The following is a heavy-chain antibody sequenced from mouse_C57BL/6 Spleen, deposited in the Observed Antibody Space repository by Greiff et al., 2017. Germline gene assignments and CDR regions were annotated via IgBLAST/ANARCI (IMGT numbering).Heavy chain of an antibody. J-gene: IGHJ3*01. Sequence: VQLQQPGAELVMPGASVKLSCKASGYTFTSYWMHWVKQRPGQGLEWIGEIDPSDSYTNYNQKFKGKSTLTVDKSSSTAYMQLSSLTSEDSAGYYCAREGDYGNWFAYWGQGTLVTVAA. D-gene: IGHD2-1*01. V-gene: IGHV1-69*01. CDR2: IDPSDSYT. CDR3: AREGDYGNWFAY. CDR1: GYTFTSYW.